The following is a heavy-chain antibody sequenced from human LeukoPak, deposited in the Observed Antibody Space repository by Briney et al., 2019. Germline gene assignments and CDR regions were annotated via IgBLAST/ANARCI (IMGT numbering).Heavy chain of an antibody. Sequence: GGSLRLSCAASGFTFSSYAMSWVRQTPGKGLEWVSAISGSAFGAYYADSVKGRFTISRDNSNSFLFLHMDSLRAEDTALYYCAKDMKPDGLWDADYWGQGTLVTVSS. J-gene: IGHJ4*02. CDR2: ISGSAFGA. D-gene: IGHD1-14*01. CDR1: GFTFSSYA. V-gene: IGHV3-23*01. CDR3: AKDMKPDGLWDADY.